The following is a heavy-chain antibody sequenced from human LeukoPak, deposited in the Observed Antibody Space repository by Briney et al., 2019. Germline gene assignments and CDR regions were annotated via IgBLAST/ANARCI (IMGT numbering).Heavy chain of an antibody. J-gene: IGHJ6*02. CDR3: TRDLYYYGSGRLGYYYYYYGMDV. Sequence: GGSLRLSCTASGFTFGDYAMSWVRQAPGKGLEWVGFIRSKAYGGTTEYAASVKGRFTISRDDSKSIAYLQMNSLKTEDTAVYYCTRDLYYYGSGRLGYYYYYYGMDVWGQGTTVTVSS. CDR2: IRSKAYGGTT. CDR1: GFTFGDYA. V-gene: IGHV3-49*04. D-gene: IGHD3-10*01.